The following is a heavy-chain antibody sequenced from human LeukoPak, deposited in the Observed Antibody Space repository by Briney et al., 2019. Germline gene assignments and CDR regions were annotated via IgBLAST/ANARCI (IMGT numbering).Heavy chain of an antibody. V-gene: IGHV1-69*13. D-gene: IGHD2-15*01. CDR3: ARGVQGGGRLNGMDV. CDR2: IIPIFGTA. Sequence: SVKVSCKASGGTFSSYAISWVRQAPGQGLEWMGGIIPIFGTANYAQKFQGRVTITADESTSTAYMELSSLRSEDTAVYYCARGVQGGGRLNGMDVWGQGTTVTVSS. CDR1: GGTFSSYA. J-gene: IGHJ6*02.